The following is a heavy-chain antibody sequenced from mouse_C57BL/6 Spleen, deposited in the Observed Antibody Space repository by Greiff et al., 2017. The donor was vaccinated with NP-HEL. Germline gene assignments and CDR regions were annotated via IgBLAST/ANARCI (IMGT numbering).Heavy chain of an antibody. CDR2: INPYNGGT. CDR1: GYTFTDYY. V-gene: IGHV1-19*01. Sequence: VQLQQSGPVLVKPGASVKMSCKASGYTFTDYYMNWVKQSHGKSLEWIGVINPYNGGTSYNQKFKGKATLTVDKSSSTAYMELNSLTSEDSAVYYCARGDYGSSQAWFAYWGQGTLVTVSA. CDR3: ARGDYGSSQAWFAY. J-gene: IGHJ3*01. D-gene: IGHD1-1*01.